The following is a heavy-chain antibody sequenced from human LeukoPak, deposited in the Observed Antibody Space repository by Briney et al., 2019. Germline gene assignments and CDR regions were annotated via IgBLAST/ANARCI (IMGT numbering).Heavy chain of an antibody. J-gene: IGHJ6*02. D-gene: IGHD3-9*01. CDR3: ARDDFEYSVHYGMDV. Sequence: PSGTLSLTCSVSGGSISTYYWSWIRQPAGKGLEWIGRVYRSGNGNYNPSLQSRVTMSVDTSKNQISLRLRSVTAADTAVYYCARDDFEYSVHYGMDVWGQGTAVTVS. CDR1: GGSISTYY. CDR2: VYRSGNG. V-gene: IGHV4-4*07.